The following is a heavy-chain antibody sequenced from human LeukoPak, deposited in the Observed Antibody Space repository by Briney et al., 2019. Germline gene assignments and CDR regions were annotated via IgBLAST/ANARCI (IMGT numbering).Heavy chain of an antibody. CDR1: GGTFSSYA. CDR2: IIPIFGTA. D-gene: IGHD3-10*01. CDR3: ARAITMVRGVIHWFDP. V-gene: IGHV1-69*06. Sequence: SVKVSCKASGGTFSSYAISWVRQAPGQGLEWMGGIIPIFGTANYAQKFQGRVTITADKSTSTAYMELSSLRSEDTAVYYCARAITMVRGVIHWFDPWGQGALVTVSS. J-gene: IGHJ5*02.